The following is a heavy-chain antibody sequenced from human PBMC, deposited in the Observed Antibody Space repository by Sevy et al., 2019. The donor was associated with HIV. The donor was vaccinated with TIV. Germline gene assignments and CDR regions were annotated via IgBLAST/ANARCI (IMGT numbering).Heavy chain of an antibody. J-gene: IGHJ5*02. CDR1: GGSISSYY. Sequence: SETLSLTCTVSGGSISSYYWSWIRQPPGKGLEWIGYIYYSGSTNYNPSLKSRVTISVDTSKNQFSLKLSSVTAADTAAYYCARGGGSGSYRLINWFDPWGQGTLVTVSS. V-gene: IGHV4-59*13. CDR2: IYYSGST. CDR3: ARGGGSGSYRLINWFDP. D-gene: IGHD3-10*01.